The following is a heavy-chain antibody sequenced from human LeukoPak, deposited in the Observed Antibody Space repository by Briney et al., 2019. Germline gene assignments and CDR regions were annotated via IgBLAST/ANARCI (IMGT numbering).Heavy chain of an antibody. Sequence: GGSLRLSCAASGFTVSSNYMSWVRQAPGKGLEWVSVIYSGGSTYYADSVKGRFTIPRDNSKNTLYLQMNSLRAEGTAVYYCARDRIAVADYYYYYGMDVWGQGTTVTVSS. D-gene: IGHD6-19*01. CDR1: GFTVSSNY. CDR3: ARDRIAVADYYYYYGMDV. J-gene: IGHJ6*02. V-gene: IGHV3-53*01. CDR2: IYSGGST.